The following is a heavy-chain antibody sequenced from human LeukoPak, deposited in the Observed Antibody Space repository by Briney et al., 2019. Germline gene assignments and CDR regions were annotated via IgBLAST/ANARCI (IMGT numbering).Heavy chain of an antibody. CDR3: ARQRRGYSHGHYYYYYMDV. V-gene: IGHV4-34*01. Sequence: SETLSLTCAVYGGSFSGYYWSWIRQPPGKGLEWIGEINHSGSTNYNPSLKSRVTISVDTSKNQFSLKLSSVTAADTAVYYCARQRRGYSHGHYYYYYMDVWGKGTTVTVSS. CDR1: GGSFSGYY. J-gene: IGHJ6*03. D-gene: IGHD5-18*01. CDR2: INHSGST.